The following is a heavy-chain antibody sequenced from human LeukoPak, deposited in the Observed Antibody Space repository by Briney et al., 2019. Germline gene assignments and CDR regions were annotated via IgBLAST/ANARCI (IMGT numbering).Heavy chain of an antibody. CDR1: GFTFSSYS. CDR3: ARELSYCSGGSCSLYYYYYRMDV. Sequence: GSLPLSCAASGFTFSSYSMNWVRQAPGKGLEWVSSISSSSSYIYYADSVKGRFTISRDNAKNSLYLQMNSLRAEDTAVYYCARELSYCSGGSCSLYYYYYRMDVWGQGTTVSDPS. J-gene: IGHJ6*02. CDR2: ISSSSSYI. V-gene: IGHV3-21*01. D-gene: IGHD2-15*01.